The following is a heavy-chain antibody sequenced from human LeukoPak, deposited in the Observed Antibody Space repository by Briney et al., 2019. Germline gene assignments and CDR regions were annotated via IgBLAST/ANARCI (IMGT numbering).Heavy chain of an antibody. J-gene: IGHJ6*02. CDR1: GGTFSSYA. CDR3: ARDPIPSGDYYHGKDR. D-gene: IGHD3-10*01. CDR2: IIPIFGTA. Sequence: SVKVSCKASGGTFSSYAISWVRQAPGQGLEWMGGIIPIFGTANYAQKFQGRVTITADESTSTAYMELSSLRSEDTAVYYCARDPIPSGDYYHGKDRWGQGTTVTVSS. V-gene: IGHV1-69*01.